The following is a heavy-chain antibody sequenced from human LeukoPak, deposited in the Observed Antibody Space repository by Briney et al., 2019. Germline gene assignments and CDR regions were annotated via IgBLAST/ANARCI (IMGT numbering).Heavy chain of an antibody. CDR2: GSNI. V-gene: IGHV3-33*06. J-gene: IGHJ4*02. Sequence: GSNIYYADCVKGRFTISRDNTKNTLYMQMNSQRAEDTAVYYCAKDALAYCGGDCYWGFDYWGQGTLVTVSS. CDR3: AKDALAYCGGDCYWGFDY. D-gene: IGHD2-21*02.